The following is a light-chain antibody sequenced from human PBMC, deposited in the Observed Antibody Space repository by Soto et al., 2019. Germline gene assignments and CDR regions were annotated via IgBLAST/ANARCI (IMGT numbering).Light chain of an antibody. CDR2: DDD. V-gene: IGLV1-51*01. Sequence: QSVLTQPPSVSAAPGQKVTTSCSGSSSNIGGNSVSWYQQLPGTAPKLLIYDDDKRPSGIPDRFSGSKSGTSATPGITGFQTGDEADYYCGSWDSSLSAYVFATGTKVTVL. J-gene: IGLJ1*01. CDR3: GSWDSSLSAYV. CDR1: SSNIGGNS.